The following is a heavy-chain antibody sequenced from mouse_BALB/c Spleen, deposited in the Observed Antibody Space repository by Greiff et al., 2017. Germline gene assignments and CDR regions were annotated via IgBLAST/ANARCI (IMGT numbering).Heavy chain of an antibody. CDR1: GFTFSNYW. Sequence: EVQLVESGGGLVQPGGSMKLSCVASGFTFSNYWMNWVRQSPEKGLEWVAEIRLKSNNYATHYAESVKGRFTISRDDSKSSVYLQMNNLRAEDTGIYYCTRGNYPYAMDYWGQGTSVTVSS. J-gene: IGHJ4*01. V-gene: IGHV6-6*02. D-gene: IGHD2-1*01. CDR2: IRLKSNNYAT. CDR3: TRGNYPYAMDY.